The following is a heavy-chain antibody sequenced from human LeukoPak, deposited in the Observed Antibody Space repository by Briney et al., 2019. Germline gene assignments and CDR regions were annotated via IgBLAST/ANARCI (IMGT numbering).Heavy chain of an antibody. Sequence: PGRSLRLSCAASGFTFSSYGMHWVRQAPGKGLEWVAVIRCGGSNKYYADSVKGRFTISRDNSKNTLYLQMNSLKAEDTAVYYCARGGQRRWELLSGNFVYWGQGALVTVSS. J-gene: IGHJ4*02. CDR3: ARGGQRRWELLSGNFVY. D-gene: IGHD1-26*01. CDR1: GFTFSSYG. V-gene: IGHV3-33*01. CDR2: IRCGGSNK.